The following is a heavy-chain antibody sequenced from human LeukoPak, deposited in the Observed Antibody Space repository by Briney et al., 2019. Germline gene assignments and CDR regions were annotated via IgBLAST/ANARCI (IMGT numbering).Heavy chain of an antibody. Sequence: GGSLRPSCAASGFTFSSYWMHWVRQAPGKGLVWVSRINSDGSSTSYADSVKGRFTISRDNAKNTLYLQMNSLRAEDTAVYYCAREPLSYYYGMDVWGQGTTVTVSS. J-gene: IGHJ6*02. CDR1: GFTFSSYW. V-gene: IGHV3-74*01. CDR3: AREPLSYYYGMDV. CDR2: INSDGSST.